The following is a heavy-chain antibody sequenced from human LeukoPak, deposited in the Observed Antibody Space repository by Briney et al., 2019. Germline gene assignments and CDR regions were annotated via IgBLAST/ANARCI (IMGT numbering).Heavy chain of an antibody. CDR2: ISSSGSTI. D-gene: IGHD6-19*01. Sequence: GGSLGLSCAASGFTFSDYYMSWIRQAPGKGLEWVSYISSSGSTIYYADSVKGRFTISRDNSKNTLYLQMNSLRAEDTAVYYCAKDREEQWLLSSYYYGMDVWGQGTTVTVSS. CDR1: GFTFSDYY. V-gene: IGHV3-11*04. CDR3: AKDREEQWLLSSYYYGMDV. J-gene: IGHJ6*02.